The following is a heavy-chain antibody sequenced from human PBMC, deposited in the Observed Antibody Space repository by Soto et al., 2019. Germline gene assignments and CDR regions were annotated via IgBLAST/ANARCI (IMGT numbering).Heavy chain of an antibody. V-gene: IGHV4-31*03. J-gene: IGHJ4*02. CDR2: IYYSGST. CDR1: GGSISSCGYY. D-gene: IGHD3-3*01. Sequence: SETLSLTCTVSGGSISSCGYYWSWIRQHPGKGLEWIGYIYYSGSTYYNPSLKSRVTISVDTSKNQFSLKLSSVTAADTAVYYCARISIFGAVPPLAHYYFDYWGQGPLVTVSS. CDR3: ARISIFGAVPPLAHYYFDY.